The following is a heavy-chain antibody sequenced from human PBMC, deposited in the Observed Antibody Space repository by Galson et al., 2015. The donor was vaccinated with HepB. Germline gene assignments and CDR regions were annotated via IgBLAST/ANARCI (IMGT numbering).Heavy chain of an antibody. Sequence: LSLTCAVSGDSVSSSGYYWGWIRQSPGKGLEWIGSVYYSGITHYNPSLKSRLTLSVDTTKNQFSLKLSSVTAADTAIYYCARDRSEYTNGWNVVPVYFYGLDVWGQGTTVTVSS. V-gene: IGHV4-39*07. CDR1: GDSVSSSGYY. CDR2: VYYSGIT. D-gene: IGHD6-19*01. CDR3: ARDRSEYTNGWNVVPVYFYGLDV. J-gene: IGHJ6*02.